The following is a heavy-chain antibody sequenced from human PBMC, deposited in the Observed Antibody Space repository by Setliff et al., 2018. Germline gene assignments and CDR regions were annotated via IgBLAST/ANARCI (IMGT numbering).Heavy chain of an antibody. D-gene: IGHD1-26*01. CDR2: INAGNGNT. CDR1: GYTFTSYA. V-gene: IGHV1-3*01. J-gene: IGHJ4*02. Sequence: ASVKVSCKASGYTFTSYAMHWVRQAPGQRLEWTGWINAGNGNTKYSQKFQGRVTMTEDTSTDTAYMELSSLRSEDTAVHYCATSYSGSYYGYWGQGTLVTVSS. CDR3: ATSYSGSYYGY.